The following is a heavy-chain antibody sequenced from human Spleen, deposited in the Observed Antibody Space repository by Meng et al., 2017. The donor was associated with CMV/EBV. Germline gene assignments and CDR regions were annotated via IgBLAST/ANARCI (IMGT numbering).Heavy chain of an antibody. CDR1: GFTFDDYG. CDR3: ARGDYSYYYAMDV. D-gene: IGHD3-10*01. V-gene: IGHV3-20*01. J-gene: IGHJ6*02. Sequence: GGSLKLSCAASGFTFDDYGMSWVRQAPGKGLEWVSGINWNGGSTGYADSVKGRFTISRDNAKNSLYLQTNSLRAEDTALYHCARGDYSYYYAMDVWGQGTTVTVSS. CDR2: INWNGGST.